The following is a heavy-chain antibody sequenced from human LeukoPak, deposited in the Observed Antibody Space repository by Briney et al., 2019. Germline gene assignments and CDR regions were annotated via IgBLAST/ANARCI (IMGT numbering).Heavy chain of an antibody. J-gene: IGHJ4*02. CDR2: INRDGSTT. CDR3: ARDRKSGESSEIDF. D-gene: IGHD3-10*01. CDR1: GFTFSNYW. V-gene: IGHV3-74*01. Sequence: GGSLRLSCAASGFTFSNYWVHWVRQAPGKGLVWVSRINRDGSTTNYADSVKGRFTVSRDNAKNTLNLQMNSLRAEDTAAYYCARDRKSGESSEIDFWGQGTLVTVSS.